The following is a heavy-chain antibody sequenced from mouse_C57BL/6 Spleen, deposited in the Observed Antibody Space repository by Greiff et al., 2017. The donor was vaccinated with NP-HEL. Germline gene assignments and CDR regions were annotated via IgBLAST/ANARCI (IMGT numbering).Heavy chain of an antibody. CDR2: IYPGDGDT. Sequence: QVQLQQSGAELVKPGASVKISCKASGYAFSSYWMNWVKQRPGKGLEWIGQIYPGDGDTNYNGKFKGKATLTADKTSSTAYMQLISLTSADSAVVFCAICDYDEAWFAYWGQGTLVTVSA. J-gene: IGHJ3*01. CDR1: GYAFSSYW. V-gene: IGHV1-80*01. D-gene: IGHD2-4*01. CDR3: AICDYDEAWFAY.